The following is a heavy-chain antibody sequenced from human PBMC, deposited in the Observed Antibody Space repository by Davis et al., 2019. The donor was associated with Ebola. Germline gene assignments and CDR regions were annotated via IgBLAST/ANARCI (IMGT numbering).Heavy chain of an antibody. CDR2: ISYDGNNQ. CDR1: GITFTNYA. Sequence: RGSLRLSCAASGITFTNYALHWVRQAPGKGLQWLAVISYDGNNQYYVDSVRGRFTVSRDNSKNTLYLQMNSLRPDDTAVYYCAKGGYFGLGTYYNAAPFYYWGQGTLVTASS. CDR3: AKGGYFGLGTYYNAAPFYY. J-gene: IGHJ4*02. V-gene: IGHV3-30*04. D-gene: IGHD3-10*01.